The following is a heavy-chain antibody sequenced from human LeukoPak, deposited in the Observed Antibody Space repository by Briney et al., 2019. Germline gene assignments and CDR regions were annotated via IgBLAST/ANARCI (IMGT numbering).Heavy chain of an antibody. J-gene: IGHJ5*02. CDR2: ISGGGTT. CDR3: AKGSTTGTTGGSFDP. V-gene: IGHV3-23*01. CDR1: GFTVSTYA. D-gene: IGHD1-1*01. Sequence: GGSLRLSCLASGFTVSTYAMSWVRQAPGKGLEWVSGISGGGTTYYADSVKGRFTISKDNSKNTLSLQMNSLRAEDTAVYYCAKGSTTGTTGGSFDPWGQGALVTVSS.